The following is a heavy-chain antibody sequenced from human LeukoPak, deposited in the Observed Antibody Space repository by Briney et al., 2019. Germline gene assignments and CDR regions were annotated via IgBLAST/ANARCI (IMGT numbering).Heavy chain of an antibody. CDR3: ARVRDFSRSPFDWFDP. J-gene: IGHJ5*02. D-gene: IGHD6-6*01. V-gene: IGHV1-2*06. CDR2: INPDSGGT. CDR1: GYTFNGYY. Sequence: ASVKVSCKASGYTFNGYYMHWVRQAPGQGLEWLGRINPDSGGTDSPQKFQGRVTMTRDASISTAYMELSNLRSDDTAVYYCARVRDFSRSPFDWFDPWGQGTLVTVSS.